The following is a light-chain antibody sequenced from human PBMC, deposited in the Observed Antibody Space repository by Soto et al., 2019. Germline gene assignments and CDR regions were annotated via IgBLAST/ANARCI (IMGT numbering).Light chain of an antibody. CDR3: AAWDDRLNGYV. J-gene: IGLJ1*01. CDR1: NSNIGSNT. CDR2: SNN. V-gene: IGLV1-44*01. Sequence: QSVLTQPPSASGTPGQRVTISCSGSNSNIGSNTVNWYQQLPGTAPKLLIYSNNQRPSGVPDRFSGSKSGTSASLAISGLQSEDEADYYCAAWDDRLNGYVFGTGTKLTVL.